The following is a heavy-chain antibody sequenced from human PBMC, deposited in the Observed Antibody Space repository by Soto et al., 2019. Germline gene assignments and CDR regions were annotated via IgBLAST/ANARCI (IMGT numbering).Heavy chain of an antibody. CDR2: IYYSGST. D-gene: IGHD2-2*01. V-gene: IGHV4-61*01. J-gene: IGHJ4*02. CDR1: GGSVSSGSYY. CDR3: ARDQLFDY. Sequence: QVQLQESGPGLVKPSETLSLTCTVSGGSVSSGSYYWSWIRPPPGKGLEWIGYIYYSGSTNYHPSRNSRVTLSVDTSKNQFSLKLSSGTAADTAVYYCARDQLFDYWGQGTLVTVSS.